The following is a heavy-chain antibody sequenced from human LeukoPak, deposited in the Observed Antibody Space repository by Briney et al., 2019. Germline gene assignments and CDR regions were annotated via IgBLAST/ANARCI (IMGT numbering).Heavy chain of an antibody. Sequence: PSETLSLTCSVSGYSFTSGHYWGWIRQPPGKGLEWIANIYHTGSAHYNPSLKSRVTISVDTSKNQFSLKLSSVTAADTAVYYCARDRNWNYRVFDYWGQGTLVTVSS. CDR3: ARDRNWNYRVFDY. J-gene: IGHJ4*02. CDR2: IYHTGSA. D-gene: IGHD1-7*01. CDR1: GYSFTSGHY. V-gene: IGHV4-38-2*02.